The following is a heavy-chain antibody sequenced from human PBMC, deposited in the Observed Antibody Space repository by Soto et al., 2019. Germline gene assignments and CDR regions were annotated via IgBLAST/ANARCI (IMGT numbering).Heavy chain of an antibody. V-gene: IGHV1-8*01. Sequence: QVQLVQSGAEVKKPGASVKVSCKASGYTFTSYDINWVRQATGQGLEWMGWMNPNSGNTGYAQKFQGRVNIARNTSISTAYMELSSLRSEDTAVYYCARKSDYNFWSGPPMDVWGKGTTVTVSS. CDR3: ARKSDYNFWSGPPMDV. D-gene: IGHD3-3*01. CDR1: GYTFTSYD. J-gene: IGHJ6*03. CDR2: MNPNSGNT.